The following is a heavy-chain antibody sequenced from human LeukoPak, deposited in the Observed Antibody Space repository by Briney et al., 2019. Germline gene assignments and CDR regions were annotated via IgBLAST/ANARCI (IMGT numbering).Heavy chain of an antibody. CDR2: ISKSDGST. D-gene: IGHD2-21*01. CDR1: GFTFCSYA. J-gene: IGHJ4*02. V-gene: IGHV3-23*01. CDR3: ARGALIPDF. Sequence: GGSLRLSFAASGFTFCSYAMTWVRQAPGKGLAWVSSISKSDGSTYYPDSVKGRFTISRDNSKNTVYLHMDSLRVEDTAIYYCARGALIPDFRGQGTLVTVSS.